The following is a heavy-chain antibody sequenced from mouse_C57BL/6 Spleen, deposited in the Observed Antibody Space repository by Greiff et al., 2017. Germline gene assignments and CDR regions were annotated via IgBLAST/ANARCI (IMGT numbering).Heavy chain of an antibody. Sequence: QVQLQQPGAELVKPGASVKLSCKASGYTFTSYWMQWVKQRPGQGLEWIGMIHPNSGSTNYNEKFTSKATLTVEKSSSTADMQLSSLTSEDSAVYDCARDRYPYAMDDGGQGTSVTVSS. CDR1: GYTFTSYW. V-gene: IGHV1-64*01. CDR2: IHPNSGST. J-gene: IGHJ4*01. D-gene: IGHD1-1*01. CDR3: ARDRYPYAMDD.